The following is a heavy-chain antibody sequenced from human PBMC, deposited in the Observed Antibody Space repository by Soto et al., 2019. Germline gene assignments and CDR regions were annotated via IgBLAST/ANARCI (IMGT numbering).Heavy chain of an antibody. CDR1: GYTFTSYG. V-gene: IGHV1-18*01. CDR2: ISAYNGNT. Sequence: ASVKVSCKASGYTFTSYGISWVRQAPGQGLEWMGWISAYNGNTNYAQKLKGRVTMTTDTSTNTAYMELRSLRSEDTAVNYCAREDIVVVVAAPFYYGMDVWGQGTTVTVSS. J-gene: IGHJ6*02. D-gene: IGHD2-15*01. CDR3: AREDIVVVVAAPFYYGMDV.